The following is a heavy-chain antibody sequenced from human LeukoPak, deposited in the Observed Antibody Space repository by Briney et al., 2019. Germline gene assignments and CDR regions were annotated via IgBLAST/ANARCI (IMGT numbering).Heavy chain of an antibody. V-gene: IGHV4-38-2*02. CDR1: GYSISSGYF. Sequence: PSETLSLTCTVSGYSISSGYFWGWIRQPPGKGLEWIGNIYHSGSTYYNPPLKSRVTISVDTSENQFSLKLSSVTAADTAVYYCARRLKALVGATFFRYNWFDPWGQGTLVTVSS. CDR3: ARRLKALVGATFFRYNWFDP. J-gene: IGHJ5*02. CDR2: IYHSGST. D-gene: IGHD1-26*01.